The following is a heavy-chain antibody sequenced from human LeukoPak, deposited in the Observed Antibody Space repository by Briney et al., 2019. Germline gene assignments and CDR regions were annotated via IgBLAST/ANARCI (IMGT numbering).Heavy chain of an antibody. CDR3: ARDASAYAGWFDP. CDR1: GGSFSNYY. D-gene: IGHD5-12*01. J-gene: IGHJ5*02. Sequence: PSETLSLTCTVSGGSFSNYYWSWIRQPPGKGLEWIGYIYYSGTTNYNPSLKSRVTISVDTSKNQFSLKLSSVTAADTAVYYCARDASAYAGWFDPWGQGTLVTVSS. CDR2: IYYSGTT. V-gene: IGHV4-59*01.